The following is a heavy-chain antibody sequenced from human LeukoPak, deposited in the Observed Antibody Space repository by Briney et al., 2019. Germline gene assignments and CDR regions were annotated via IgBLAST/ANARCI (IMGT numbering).Heavy chain of an antibody. V-gene: IGHV3-23*01. CDR1: GFTFSSYA. J-gene: IGHJ3*02. Sequence: GGSLRLSCAASGFTFSSYAMSWVRQAPGKGLEWVSGISGSGTSTYYADSVKGRFTISRDNSKNTLYLQMNSLRAEDTAVYYCAKDLSGSYYHAFGIWGQGTMVTVSS. CDR2: ISGSGTST. CDR3: AKDLSGSYYHAFGI. D-gene: IGHD1-26*01.